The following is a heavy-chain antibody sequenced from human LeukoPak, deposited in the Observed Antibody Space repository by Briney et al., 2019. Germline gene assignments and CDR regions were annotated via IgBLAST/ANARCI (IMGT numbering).Heavy chain of an antibody. V-gene: IGHV5-51*01. CDR1: GYRFTDYW. J-gene: IGHJ4*02. CDR2: IFPNDFDV. Sequence: GESLKISCKGSGYRFTDYWIGWVRQMPGKGLEWMGIIFPNDFDVKYSPSFQGQVIISVDKSIDTAYLQWSSLKASDTAMYYCASGRERPHDYGDYGYFDYWGQGTLVTVSS. CDR3: ASGRERPHDYGDYGYFDY. D-gene: IGHD4-17*01.